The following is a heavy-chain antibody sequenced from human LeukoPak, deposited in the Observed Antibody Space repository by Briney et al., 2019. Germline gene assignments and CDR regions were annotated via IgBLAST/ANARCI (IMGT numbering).Heavy chain of an antibody. V-gene: IGHV1-46*01. J-gene: IGHJ5*02. CDR1: GYTFTSYY. Sequence: ASVKVSCKASGYTFTSYYMHWVRQAPGQGLEWMGLINPTGGSTGYAQKFQGRVTMTRDMSTSTDYMELSSLISEDTAIYYCARDNSVGDNAWWFDPWGQGTLVTVSS. CDR2: INPTGGST. CDR3: ARDNSVGDNAWWFDP. D-gene: IGHD1-26*01.